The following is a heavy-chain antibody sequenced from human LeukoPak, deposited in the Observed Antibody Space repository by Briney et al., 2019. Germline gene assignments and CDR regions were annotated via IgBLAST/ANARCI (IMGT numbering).Heavy chain of an antibody. CDR3: AREIVGYDAFDI. CDR1: EFTLCSYW. D-gene: IGHD1-1*01. CDR2: IRQDGNIK. J-gene: IGHJ3*02. V-gene: IGHV3-7*01. Sequence: GGSLRLSCTASEFTLCSYWVSWVRQTPAKGLEWMANIRQDGNIKYYVDSVRGRFSISRDNAKNSLYLQMNNLRVDDTALYYCAREIVGYDAFDIWGQGTMVTVSS.